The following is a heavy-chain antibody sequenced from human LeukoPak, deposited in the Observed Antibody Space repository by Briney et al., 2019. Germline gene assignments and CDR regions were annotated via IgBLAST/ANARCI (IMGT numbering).Heavy chain of an antibody. CDR2: IWYDGSNK. V-gene: IGHV3-33*01. CDR3: AGGNIVATHYFDY. J-gene: IGHJ4*02. CDR1: GFTFSSYG. D-gene: IGHD5-12*01. Sequence: PGRSLRLSCAASGFTFSSYGMHRVRQAPGKGLEWVAVIWYDGSNKFYADSVKGRFTISRDNSKSTLYLQMNSLRAEDTAVYYCAGGNIVATHYFDYWGQGTLVTVSS.